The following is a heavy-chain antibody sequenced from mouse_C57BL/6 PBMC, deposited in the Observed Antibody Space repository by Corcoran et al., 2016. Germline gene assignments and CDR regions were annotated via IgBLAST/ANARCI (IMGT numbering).Heavy chain of an antibody. V-gene: IGHV9-3*01. D-gene: IGHD2-4*01. J-gene: IGHJ3*01. CDR1: GYTFTTYG. CDR3: ARTPPIYYDYELAY. CDR2: INTYSGVP. Sequence: QIQLVQSGPELKKPGETVKISCKASGYTFTTYGMSWVKQAPGKGLKWMGWINTYSGVPTYADDFKGRFAFSLETSASTAYLQINNLKNEDTATYFCARTPPIYYDYELAYWGQGTLVTVSA.